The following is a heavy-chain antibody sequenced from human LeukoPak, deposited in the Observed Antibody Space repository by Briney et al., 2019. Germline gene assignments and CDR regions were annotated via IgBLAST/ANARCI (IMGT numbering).Heavy chain of an antibody. D-gene: IGHD4-17*01. CDR3: AKDGDYGFEY. V-gene: IGHV3-23*01. J-gene: IGHJ4*02. CDR2: ISSSATST. Sequence: GGSLRLSCAASGFTFSSCAMSWVRQAPGKGLEWVSTISSSATSTYYADSVKGRFTISGDNSKDTLYLQMNSLRAEDTAIYYCAKDGDYGFEYWGQGTLVTVSS. CDR1: GFTFSSCA.